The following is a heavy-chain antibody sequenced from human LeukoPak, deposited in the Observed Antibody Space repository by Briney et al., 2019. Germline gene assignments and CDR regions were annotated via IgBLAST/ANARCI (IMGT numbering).Heavy chain of an antibody. Sequence: ASVKVSCKASGYTFTSYYMHWVRQAPGQGLEWMGIINPSGGSTSYAQKFQGRVTMTRDTSTSTVYMELSSLRSEDTAVYYCARGPTSYDSSGYPSDAFDIWGQGTMVTVSS. D-gene: IGHD3-22*01. J-gene: IGHJ3*02. CDR3: ARGPTSYDSSGYPSDAFDI. CDR2: INPSGGST. CDR1: GYTFTSYY. V-gene: IGHV1-46*01.